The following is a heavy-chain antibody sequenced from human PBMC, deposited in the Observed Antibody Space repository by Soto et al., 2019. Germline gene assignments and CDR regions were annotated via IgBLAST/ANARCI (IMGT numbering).Heavy chain of an antibody. J-gene: IGHJ6*02. Sequence: SETLSLTCGFSGESFSAFYWNWIRQSPEKGLEWIADIHYTGKTNYNPSLKSRVTISMDTSKRQFSLKLTSVTAADTAVYYCARDRCSSTSCYTGYYYGMDVWGQGTTVTVSS. CDR3: ARDRCSSTSCYTGYYYGMDV. V-gene: IGHV4-34*01. D-gene: IGHD2-2*02. CDR1: GESFSAFY. CDR2: IHYTGKT.